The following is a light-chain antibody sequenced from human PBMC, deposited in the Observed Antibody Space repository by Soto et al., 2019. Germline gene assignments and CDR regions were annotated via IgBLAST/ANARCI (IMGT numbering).Light chain of an antibody. Sequence: IVMTQSPATLSVSPGERATLSCRASRVISSNLAWYQQKPGQAPRLLIYDASTRATGIPARFSGSGSGTEFTLTISSLQSEDFAVYYCHQYNNWPPWTFGQGTKVEIK. J-gene: IGKJ1*01. CDR3: HQYNNWPPWT. CDR1: RVISSN. V-gene: IGKV3-15*01. CDR2: DAS.